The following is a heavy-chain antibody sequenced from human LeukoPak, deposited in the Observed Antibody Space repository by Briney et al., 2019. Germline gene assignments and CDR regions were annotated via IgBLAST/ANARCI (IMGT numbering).Heavy chain of an antibody. CDR1: GGTFSSYA. D-gene: IGHD3-10*01. V-gene: IGHV1-69*05. Sequence: SVNVSCKASGGTFSSYAISWVRQAPGQGLEWMGGIIPIFGTANYAQKFQGRVTITTDESTSTAYMELSSLRSEDTAVYYCASKYHGSGSYKLPFDYWGQGTLVTVSS. CDR3: ASKYHGSGSYKLPFDY. CDR2: IIPIFGTA. J-gene: IGHJ4*02.